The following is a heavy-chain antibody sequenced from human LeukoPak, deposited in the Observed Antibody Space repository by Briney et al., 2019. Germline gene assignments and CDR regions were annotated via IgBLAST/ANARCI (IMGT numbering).Heavy chain of an antibody. J-gene: IGHJ3*02. CDR3: ARDLGDYYDSSGPSNAFDI. Sequence: GGSLRLSCAASGFTFSSYWMHWVRQAPGKGLVWVSRINTDGSSTSYADSVKGRFTISRDNAKNTLYLQMNSLRAEDTAVYYCARDLGDYYDSSGPSNAFDIWGQGTMVTVSS. V-gene: IGHV3-74*01. CDR2: INTDGSST. CDR1: GFTFSSYW. D-gene: IGHD3-22*01.